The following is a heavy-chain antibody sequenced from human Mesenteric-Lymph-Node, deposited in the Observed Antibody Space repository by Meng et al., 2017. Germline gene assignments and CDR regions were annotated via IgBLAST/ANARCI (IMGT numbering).Heavy chain of an antibody. D-gene: IGHD3-22*01. CDR1: GGFFSGYY. Sequence: QVPLQQWGQGLLQPSVTLSRTCAVYGGFFSGYYGSWIRQPPGKGLEWIGEINHSGSTNYNPSLKSRVTISVETSKNQFSLKLSSVTAADTAVYYCARVPRNYDSSGYHFDYWGQGTLVTVSS. V-gene: IGHV4-34*01. CDR2: INHSGST. CDR3: ARVPRNYDSSGYHFDY. J-gene: IGHJ4*02.